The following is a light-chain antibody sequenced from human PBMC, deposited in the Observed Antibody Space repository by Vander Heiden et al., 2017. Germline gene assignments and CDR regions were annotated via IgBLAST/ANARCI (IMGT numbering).Light chain of an antibody. Sequence: DIQLTQSPSFLSASVGDRVTITCRASQGISSYLAWYQQKPGKAPKLLIYAASTLQSGVPSRFSGSGSGTEFTLTISSLQPEDFATYYCQQLNSYPRGTFGGRTKVEIK. J-gene: IGKJ4*01. CDR2: AAS. CDR3: QQLNSYPRGT. V-gene: IGKV1-9*01. CDR1: QGISSY.